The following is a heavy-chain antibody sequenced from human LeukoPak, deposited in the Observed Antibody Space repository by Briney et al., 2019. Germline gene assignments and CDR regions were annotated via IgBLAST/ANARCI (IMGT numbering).Heavy chain of an antibody. CDR2: INHSGST. D-gene: IGHD5-24*01. Sequence: SETLSLTCAVYGGSFSGYYWSWIRQPPGKGLEWIGEINHSGSTNYNPSLKSRVTISVDTSKNQFSLELSSVTAADTAVYYCARGLKGRWLQFPFDYWGQGTLVTVSS. V-gene: IGHV4-34*01. CDR1: GGSFSGYY. J-gene: IGHJ4*02. CDR3: ARGLKGRWLQFPFDY.